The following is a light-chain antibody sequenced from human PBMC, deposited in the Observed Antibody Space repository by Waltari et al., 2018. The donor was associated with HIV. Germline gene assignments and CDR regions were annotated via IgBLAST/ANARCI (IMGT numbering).Light chain of an antibody. Sequence: SYVLTQPPSVSVAPGQTARLTCGGNNIGSKSVPWEHQKPGQAPVLVIYDDSDRPSGIPERFSGPNSGNTATLTISRVEAGDEADYYCQVWDSSSDHVFGTGTKVTVL. CDR2: DDS. J-gene: IGLJ1*01. V-gene: IGLV3-21*02. CDR3: QVWDSSSDHV. CDR1: NIGSKS.